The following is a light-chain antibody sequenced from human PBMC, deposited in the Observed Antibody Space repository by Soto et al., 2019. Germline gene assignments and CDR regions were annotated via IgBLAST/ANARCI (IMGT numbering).Light chain of an antibody. J-gene: IGKJ1*01. CDR2: KTS. CDR3: QHWNDYSWT. CDR1: QSISIW. V-gene: IGKV1-5*03. Sequence: DIHMTQSPSTLSASVGDRGTITCRASQSISIWLAWYQQKPGKAPNLLIYKTSSLETGVPSRFSGSGSGTELTLTISSPQPDDFATYYCQHWNDYSWTFGQGTKVEVK.